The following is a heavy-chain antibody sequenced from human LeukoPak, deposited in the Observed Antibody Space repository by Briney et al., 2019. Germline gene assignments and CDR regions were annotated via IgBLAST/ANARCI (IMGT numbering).Heavy chain of an antibody. CDR3: ARVDPSVATVYFDY. D-gene: IGHD5-12*01. CDR1: GGSISSGGYY. V-gene: IGHV4-31*03. Sequence: SETLSLTCTVSGGSISSGGYYWSWIRQHPGKGLEWIGYIYYSGSTYYNPSLKSRVTISVDTSKNQFSLKLGSVTAADTAVYYCARVDPSVATVYFDYWGQGTLVTVSS. CDR2: IYYSGST. J-gene: IGHJ4*02.